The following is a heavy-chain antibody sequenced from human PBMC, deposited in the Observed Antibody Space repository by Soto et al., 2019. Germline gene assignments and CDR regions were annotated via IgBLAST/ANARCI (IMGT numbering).Heavy chain of an antibody. CDR3: ATYYYDSSVYRVDY. CDR1: GFTVSSNY. D-gene: IGHD3-22*01. J-gene: IGHJ4*02. CDR2: IYSGGST. Sequence: PGGSLRLSCAASGFTVSSNYMSWVRQAPGKGLEWVSVIYSGGSTYYADSVKGRFTISRDNSKNTLYLQMNSLRAEDTAVYYCATYYYDSSVYRVDYWGQGTLVTVSS. V-gene: IGHV3-53*01.